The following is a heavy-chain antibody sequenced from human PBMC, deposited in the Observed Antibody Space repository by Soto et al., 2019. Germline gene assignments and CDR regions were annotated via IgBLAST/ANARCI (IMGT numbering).Heavy chain of an antibody. V-gene: IGHV3-23*01. CDR2: ISGSGGST. J-gene: IGHJ3*02. D-gene: IGHD3-16*01. CDR1: GFTFSSYA. CDR3: AVQTLGLAAFDI. Sequence: GGSLRLSCAASGFTFSSYAMSWVRQAPGKGLEWVSAISGSGGSTYYADSVKGRFTISRDNAKNSLYLQMNSLRAEDTAVYYCAVQTLGLAAFDIWGQGTMVTVSS.